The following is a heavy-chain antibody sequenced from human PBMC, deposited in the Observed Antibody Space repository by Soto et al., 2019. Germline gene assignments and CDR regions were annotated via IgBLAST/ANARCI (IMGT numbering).Heavy chain of an antibody. J-gene: IGHJ6*02. V-gene: IGHV1-3*01. CDR3: ARDFDSSGYYVRYYYYYGMDV. D-gene: IGHD3-22*01. CDR1: GYTFTSYA. Sequence: ASVKVSCKASGYTFTSYAMHWVRQAPGQRLEWMGWINAGNGNTKYSQKFQGRVTITRDTSASTAYMELSSLRSDDTAVYYCARDFDSSGYYVRYYYYYGMDVWGQGTTVTVSS. CDR2: INAGNGNT.